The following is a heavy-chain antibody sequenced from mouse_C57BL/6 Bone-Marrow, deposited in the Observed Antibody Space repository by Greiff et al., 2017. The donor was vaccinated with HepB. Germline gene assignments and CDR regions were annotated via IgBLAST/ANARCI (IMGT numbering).Heavy chain of an antibody. CDR2: ISDGGSYT. CDR1: GFTFSSYA. V-gene: IGHV5-4*01. J-gene: IGHJ4*01. Sequence: EVQGVESGGGLVKPGGSLKLSCAASGFTFSSYAMSWVRQTPEKRLAWVATISDGGSYTYYPDNVKGRSTISRDKAKNNLYLQMSQLKSEDTAMYYCARGIYYGYLYAMDYWGQGTSVTVSS. CDR3: ARGIYYGYLYAMDY. D-gene: IGHD2-2*01.